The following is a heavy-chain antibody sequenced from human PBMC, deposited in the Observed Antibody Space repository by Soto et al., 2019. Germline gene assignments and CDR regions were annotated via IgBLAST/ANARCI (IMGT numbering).Heavy chain of an antibody. D-gene: IGHD5-12*01. CDR3: ARDRSPPSDRGYYYYYYGMDV. Sequence: GGSLRLSCAASGFTFSSYAMHWVRQAPGKGLEWVAVISYDGSNKYYADSVKGRFTISRDNSKNTLYLQMNSLRAEDTAVYYCARDRSPPSDRGYYYYYYGMDVWGQGTTVTVS. CDR1: GFTFSSYA. CDR2: ISYDGSNK. J-gene: IGHJ6*02. V-gene: IGHV3-30-3*01.